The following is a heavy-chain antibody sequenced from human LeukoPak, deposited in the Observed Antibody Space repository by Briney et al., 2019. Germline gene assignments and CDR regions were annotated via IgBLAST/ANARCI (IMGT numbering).Heavy chain of an antibody. V-gene: IGHV4-39*01. CDR2: IYYSGST. Sequence: PSETLSLXCTVSGGSMSSSDYYRGWIRQPPEKGLEWIGSIYYSGSTYYNPSLKSRVTISVDTSKNQFSLKLRSVTAADTAVYYCARQVGYTSSSRWFDPWGQGTLVTVSS. D-gene: IGHD6-6*01. CDR1: GGSMSSSDYY. J-gene: IGHJ5*02. CDR3: ARQVGYTSSSRWFDP.